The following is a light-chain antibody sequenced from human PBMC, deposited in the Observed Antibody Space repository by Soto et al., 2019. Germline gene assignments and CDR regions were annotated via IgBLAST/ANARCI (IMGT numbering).Light chain of an antibody. CDR1: QSVSSY. J-gene: IGKJ4*01. CDR2: DAS. V-gene: IGKV3-11*01. Sequence: EIVLTQSPATLSLSPGERATLSCRASQSVSSYLAWYQQKPGQAPRLLIYDASNRATGIPARFSGSGSGTDLTLTISSLEPEYFAVYYCQQRGNWPPTFGGGTKVEIK. CDR3: QQRGNWPPT.